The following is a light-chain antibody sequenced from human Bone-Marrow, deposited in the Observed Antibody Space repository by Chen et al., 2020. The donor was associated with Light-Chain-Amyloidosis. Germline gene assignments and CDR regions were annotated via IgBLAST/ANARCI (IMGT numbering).Light chain of an antibody. CDR1: QSVSSSY. J-gene: IGKJ3*01. Sequence: EMVLTQSPGTLSLSPGERATLSCRASQSVSSSYLARYQQTPGQAPRLLIYGASSRATGIPDRFSGSGSGTDFTLTISRLEPEDFAVYYCQQYGSSPGFTFGPGTKVDIK. CDR2: GAS. V-gene: IGKV3-20*01. CDR3: QQYGSSPGFT.